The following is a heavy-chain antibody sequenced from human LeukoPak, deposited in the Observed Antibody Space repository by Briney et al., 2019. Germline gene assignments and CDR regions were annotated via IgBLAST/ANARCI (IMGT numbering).Heavy chain of an antibody. J-gene: IGHJ6*03. CDR3: ARAGYRIYYYYYMDV. D-gene: IGHD6-13*01. CDR2: ISSSGRTI. Sequence: GGSLRLSCAASGFTFSSFEMNWVRQAPGKGLEWLSYISSSGRTIYYADSVQGRFTISRDNAKNSLYLQMNSLRAEDTALYYCARAGYRIYYYYYMDVWGKGTTVTISS. V-gene: IGHV3-48*03. CDR1: GFTFSSFE.